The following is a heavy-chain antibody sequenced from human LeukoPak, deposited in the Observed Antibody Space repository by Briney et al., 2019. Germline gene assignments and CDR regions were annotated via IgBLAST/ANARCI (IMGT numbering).Heavy chain of an antibody. CDR1: GGSISSSSYY. D-gene: IGHD4-11*01. V-gene: IGHV4-39*02. Sequence: SETLSLTCTVSGGSISSSSYYWGWIRQPPGKGLEWIGSIYYSGSTYYNPSLKSRVTISVDTSKNQFSLKLSSVTAADTAVYYCAREAKTTPFGYWGQGTLVTVSS. J-gene: IGHJ4*02. CDR3: AREAKTTPFGY. CDR2: IYYSGST.